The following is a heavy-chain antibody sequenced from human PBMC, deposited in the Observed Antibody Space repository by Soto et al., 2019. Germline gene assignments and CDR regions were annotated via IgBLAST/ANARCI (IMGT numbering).Heavy chain of an antibody. CDR2: ISGSGGST. D-gene: IGHD3-22*01. J-gene: IGHJ4*02. Sequence: GGSLRLSCAASGFTFSSYAMSWVRQAPGKGLEWVSAISGSGGSTYYADSVKGRFTISRDNSKNTLYLQMNSLRAEDTAAYYCAKDRVLYDSRGYSDYWGQGTLVTVSS. V-gene: IGHV3-23*01. CDR3: AKDRVLYDSRGYSDY. CDR1: GFTFSSYA.